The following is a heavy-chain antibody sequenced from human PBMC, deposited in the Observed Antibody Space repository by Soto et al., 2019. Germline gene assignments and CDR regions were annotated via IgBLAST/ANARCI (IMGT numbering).Heavy chain of an antibody. CDR3: ARDFMVYSSGWYWGGAPAPFFDY. V-gene: IGHV3-11*06. D-gene: IGHD6-13*01. CDR2: ISSSSSYT. Sequence: GSLRLSCAASGFTFSDYYMSWIRQAPGKGLEWVSYISSSSSYTNYADSVKGRFTISRDNAKNSLYLQMNSLRAEDTAVYYCARDFMVYSSGWYWGGAPAPFFDYWGQGTLVTVSS. CDR1: GFTFSDYY. J-gene: IGHJ4*02.